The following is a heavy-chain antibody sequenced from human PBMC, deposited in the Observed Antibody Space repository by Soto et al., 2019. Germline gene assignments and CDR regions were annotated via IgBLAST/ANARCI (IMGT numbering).Heavy chain of an antibody. Sequence: GGSLRLSCAASGFTFSSYGMHWVRQAPGKGLEWVAVIWYDGSNKYYADSVKGRFTISRDNSKNTLYLQMNSLRAEDTAVYYCARDQYYDFWSGPGVPDVWGQGTTVTVSS. CDR2: IWYDGSNK. V-gene: IGHV3-33*01. CDR3: ARDQYYDFWSGPGVPDV. D-gene: IGHD3-3*01. CDR1: GFTFSSYG. J-gene: IGHJ6*02.